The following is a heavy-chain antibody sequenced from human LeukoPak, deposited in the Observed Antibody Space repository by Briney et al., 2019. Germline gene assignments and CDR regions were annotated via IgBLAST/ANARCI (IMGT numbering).Heavy chain of an antibody. V-gene: IGHV4-39*07. D-gene: IGHD6-6*01. J-gene: IGHJ6*03. CDR1: GGSFSTYY. CDR2: IYYSGTT. CDR3: ARDFSSSSTVYYYYYMDV. Sequence: PSETLSLTCAVYGGSFSTYYWGWIRQPPGKGLEWIGTIYYSGTTYYNPSLKSRVTISLDTSKNQFSLKLSSVTAADTAIYYCARDFSSSSTVYYYYYMDVWGKGTTVTVSS.